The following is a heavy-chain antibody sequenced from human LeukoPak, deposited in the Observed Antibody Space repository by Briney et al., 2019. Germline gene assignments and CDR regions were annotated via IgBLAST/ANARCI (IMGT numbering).Heavy chain of an antibody. CDR2: INHSGST. V-gene: IGHV4-34*01. D-gene: IGHD2-8*02. CDR1: GGSFSGYY. CDR3: ARQSVGGVDY. Sequence: SETLSLTCAVYGGSFSGYYWSWIRQPPGKGLEWIGEINHSGSTNYNPSLKSRVTISVDTSKNQFSLKLSSVTAADTAVYYCARQSVGGVDYWGQGTLVTVSS. J-gene: IGHJ4*02.